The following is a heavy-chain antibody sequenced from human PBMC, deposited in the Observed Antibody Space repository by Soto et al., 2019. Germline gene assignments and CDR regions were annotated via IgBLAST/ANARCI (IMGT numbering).Heavy chain of an antibody. CDR2: ISHSGIT. CDR1: SGSISSSDW. D-gene: IGHD2-2*01. CDR3: ARLSSDEYENDAFDI. V-gene: IGHV4-4*02. Sequence: SETLYLTCAVSSGSISSSDWWSWVRQPPGKGLGWIGEISHSGITIYNPSFKSRVTISVDKSKNQFSLNLSSVTAADTAVYYCARLSSDEYENDAFDIWGQGTRVTVSS. J-gene: IGHJ3*02.